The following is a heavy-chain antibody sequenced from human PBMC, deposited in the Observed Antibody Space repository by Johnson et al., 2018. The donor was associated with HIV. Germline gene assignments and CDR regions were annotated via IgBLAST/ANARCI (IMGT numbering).Heavy chain of an antibody. Sequence: VRQAPGKGLEWVSAISGSGGSTYYADSVKGRFTISRDNSKNTLYLQMNSLRAEDTAVYYCARDPVTNAFDIWGQGTMVTVSS. CDR3: ARDPVTNAFDI. J-gene: IGHJ3*02. D-gene: IGHD4-11*01. V-gene: IGHV3-23*01. CDR2: ISGSGGST.